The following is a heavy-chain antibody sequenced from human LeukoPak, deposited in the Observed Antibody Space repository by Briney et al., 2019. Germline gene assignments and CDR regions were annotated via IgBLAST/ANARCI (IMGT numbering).Heavy chain of an antibody. D-gene: IGHD4-17*01. Sequence: PGGSLRLSCAASGFTFSTHWMSWVRQAPGRGLEWVANIKYDGSAEYYVDSVKGRFTVSRDNAENLVYLQMNSLRGDDTAAYYCARDAVTLFDYWGQGTLVTVSP. J-gene: IGHJ4*02. CDR3: ARDAVTLFDY. CDR1: GFTFSTHW. CDR2: IKYDGSAE. V-gene: IGHV3-7*01.